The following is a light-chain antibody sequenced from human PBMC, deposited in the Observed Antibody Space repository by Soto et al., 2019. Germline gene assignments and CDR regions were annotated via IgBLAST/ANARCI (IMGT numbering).Light chain of an antibody. CDR2: GNS. Sequence: QLVLTQPPSVSGAPGQRVTISCTGSTSNIGAIYDVHWYQQLPGTAPKLLIYGNSNRPSGVPDRFSGSKSGTSASLAITGLRAEDEADYYCQSYDSSLSGWVFGGGTQLTVL. J-gene: IGLJ3*02. CDR3: QSYDSSLSGWV. V-gene: IGLV1-40*01. CDR1: TSNIGAIYD.